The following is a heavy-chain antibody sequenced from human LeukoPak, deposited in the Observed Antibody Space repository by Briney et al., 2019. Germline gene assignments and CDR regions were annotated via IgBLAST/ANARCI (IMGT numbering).Heavy chain of an antibody. V-gene: IGHV3-33*01. CDR1: GFTFSSYG. D-gene: IGHD6-13*01. CDR2: IWYDGSNK. J-gene: IGHJ5*02. CDR3: ARDRSRIAAAGTGWFDP. Sequence: GRSLRLSCAASGFTFSSYGMHWVRQAPGKGLEWVAVIWYDGSNKYYADSVKGRFTISRDNSKNTLYLQMNSLRAEDTAVYYCARDRSRIAAAGTGWFDPWGQGTLVTVSS.